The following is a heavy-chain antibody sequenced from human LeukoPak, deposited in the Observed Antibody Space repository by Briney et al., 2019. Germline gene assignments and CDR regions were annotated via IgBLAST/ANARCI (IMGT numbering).Heavy chain of an antibody. V-gene: IGHV5-51*01. CDR2: IYPGDSDT. J-gene: IGHJ4*02. D-gene: IGHD4-17*01. Sequence: GESLKISCKGSGYSFTSYWIGWVRQMPGKGLEWMGIIYPGDSDTRYSPSFQGQVTISADKSISTAYLQWSSLKASDTAMYYCARHERDYGDYGGGFDYWGQGTLVTVSS. CDR3: ARHERDYGDYGGGFDY. CDR1: GYSFTSYW.